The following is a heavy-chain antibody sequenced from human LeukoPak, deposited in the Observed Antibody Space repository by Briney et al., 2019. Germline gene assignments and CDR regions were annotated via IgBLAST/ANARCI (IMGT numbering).Heavy chain of an antibody. CDR2: IASGGGANR. CDR1: GFTFSSYE. Sequence: PGGSLTLSCAASGFTFSSYEMNWVRQAPGKGLEWVSYIASGGGANRFYSESVKGRFTISRDNAKNSLYLHMNSLRAEDTGVYYCARIGTTTQGPAGLDVWGQGTTVTVSS. D-gene: IGHD2/OR15-2a*01. CDR3: ARIGTTTQGPAGLDV. V-gene: IGHV3-48*03. J-gene: IGHJ6*02.